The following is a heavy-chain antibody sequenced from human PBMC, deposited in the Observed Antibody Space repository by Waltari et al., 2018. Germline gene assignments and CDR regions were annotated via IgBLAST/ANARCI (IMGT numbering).Heavy chain of an antibody. D-gene: IGHD3-3*01. J-gene: IGHJ6*03. V-gene: IGHV4-4*07. Sequence: QVQLQESGPGLVKPSETLSLTCTVSGGSISSYYWSWIRQPAGKGLEWIGRSYTSGSTNSTPSLKSRVTMSVDTSKNQFSLKLSSVTAAHTAVYYCARAYDFAHTGGYYHYYMDVWGKGTTVTISS. CDR3: ARAYDFAHTGGYYHYYMDV. CDR1: GGSISSYY. CDR2: SYTSGST.